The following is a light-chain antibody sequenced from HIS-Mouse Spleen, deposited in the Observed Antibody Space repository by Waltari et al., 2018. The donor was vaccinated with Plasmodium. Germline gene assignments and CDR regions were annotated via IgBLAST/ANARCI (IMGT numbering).Light chain of an antibody. CDR1: QDISSY. J-gene: IGKJ2*01. CDR2: GAS. Sequence: ELEMTQSPSTLSASVGDRVTTSCRASQDISSYLDWYQQKPGQAPRLLIYGASTRATGIPARFSGSGSGTDFTLTISSLQPEDFAVYYCQQYDNFPYTFGQGTKLEIK. V-gene: IGKV3-15*01. CDR3: QQYDNFPYT.